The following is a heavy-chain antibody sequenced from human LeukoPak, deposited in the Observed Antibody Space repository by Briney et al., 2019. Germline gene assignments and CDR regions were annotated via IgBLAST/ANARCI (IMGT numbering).Heavy chain of an antibody. V-gene: IGHV4-39*01. J-gene: IGHJ4*02. CDR2: IYYSGST. Sequence: KPSETLSLTCTVSGGPISSSSYYWGWIRQPPGKGLGWVGSIYYSGSTYYNPSLKSRVTISVDTSKNQFSLKLSSVSAADTAVYYCARHSRGEGTPSDYWGQGTLVTVSS. CDR1: GGPISSSSYY. D-gene: IGHD3-10*01. CDR3: ARHSRGEGTPSDY.